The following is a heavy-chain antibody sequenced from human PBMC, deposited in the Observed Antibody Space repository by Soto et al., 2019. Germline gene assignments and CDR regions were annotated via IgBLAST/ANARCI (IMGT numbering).Heavy chain of an antibody. CDR3: ARAMGGVVVAANWFDP. CDR2: INPNSGGT. J-gene: IGHJ5*02. CDR1: GYTFTGYY. Sequence: ASVKVSCKASGYTFTGYYMHWVRQAPGQGLEWMGWINPNSGGTNYAQKFQGWVTMTRDTSISTAYMELSRLRSDDTAVYYCARAMGGVVVAANWFDPWGQGTLVTVSS. D-gene: IGHD2-15*01. V-gene: IGHV1-2*04.